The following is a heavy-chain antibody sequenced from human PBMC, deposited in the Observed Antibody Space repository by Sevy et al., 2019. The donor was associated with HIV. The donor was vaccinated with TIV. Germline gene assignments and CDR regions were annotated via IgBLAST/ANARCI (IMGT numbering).Heavy chain of an antibody. CDR2: IKPDGSDK. CDR3: ARLSSPMPDSGWYDFFDH. D-gene: IGHD6-19*01. J-gene: IGHJ4*02. V-gene: IGHV3-7*01. Sequence: GGSLRLSCAASGFTFRTYWMSRVRQAPGKGLEWVANIKPDGSDKNYMDSVKGRFTISRDNAKNSLYLHVSSLRAEDTAVYYCARLSSPMPDSGWYDFFDHWGQGTLVTVSS. CDR1: GFTFRTYW.